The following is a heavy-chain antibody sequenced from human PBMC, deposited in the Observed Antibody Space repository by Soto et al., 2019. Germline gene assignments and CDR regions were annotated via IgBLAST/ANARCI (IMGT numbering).Heavy chain of an antibody. CDR3: AREGGPSDYDSSGNDSDL. D-gene: IGHD3-22*01. V-gene: IGHV1-69*08. CDR2: IIPILGIA. Sequence: QVQLVQSGAEVKKPGSSVKVSCKASGGTFSSYTISWLRQAPGQGLEWMGRIIPILGIADYAQKVQGRVTITGDXXTXTAXMELSSIRSEDTAVYYCAREGGPSDYDSSGNDSDLWGQGTMVTVSS. J-gene: IGHJ3*01. CDR1: GGTFSSYT.